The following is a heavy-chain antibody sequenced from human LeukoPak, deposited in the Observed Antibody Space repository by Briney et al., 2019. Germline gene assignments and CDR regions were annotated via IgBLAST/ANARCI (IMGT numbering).Heavy chain of an antibody. J-gene: IGHJ4*02. D-gene: IGHD4-23*01. CDR1: GGSISSGDYY. CDR3: ARTTMTTVVYDY. Sequence: SQTLSLTCTVSGGSISSGDYYWSWIRQPPGKGLEWIGYIYYSGSTYYNPSLKSRVTISVDTSKNQFSLKLSSVTAADTAVYYCARTTMTTVVYDYWGQGTRVTVSS. CDR2: IYYSGST. V-gene: IGHV4-30-4*08.